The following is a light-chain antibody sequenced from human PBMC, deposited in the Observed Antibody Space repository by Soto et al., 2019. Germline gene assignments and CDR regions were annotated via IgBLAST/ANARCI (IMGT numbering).Light chain of an antibody. CDR2: DAS. Sequence: EIVLTQSPGTLSLSPGERATLSCRASQSVSSSYLAWYQLKPGQAPRLLIYDASSRATGIPDRFSGSGSGTDFTLTISRLEPEDFAVYYCQQYNYSPTTFGQGTKVEIK. CDR3: QQYNYSPTT. J-gene: IGKJ1*01. V-gene: IGKV3-20*01. CDR1: QSVSSSY.